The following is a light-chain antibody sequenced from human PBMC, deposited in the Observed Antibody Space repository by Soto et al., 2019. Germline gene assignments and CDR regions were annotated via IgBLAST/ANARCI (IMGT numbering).Light chain of an antibody. CDR2: AAS. CDR1: QSVGRT. J-gene: IGKJ3*01. Sequence: EIVVTQSPGILSVSPGDRATLSCRASQSVGRTLAWYQQKPGQAPTRLIYAASTRATGLPARFSGSGSGTDFTLTISSLQSEDFAVYYCQEYSKWPLFTFGPGTSVD. CDR3: QEYSKWPLFT. V-gene: IGKV3-15*01.